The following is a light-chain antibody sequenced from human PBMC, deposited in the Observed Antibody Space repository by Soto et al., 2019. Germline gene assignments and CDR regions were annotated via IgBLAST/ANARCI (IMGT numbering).Light chain of an antibody. CDR3: QQHGTLPPRYT. CDR1: QNLSSNY. J-gene: IGKJ2*01. CDR2: STS. Sequence: VLTQSPGTLSLSPGERATLSCRASQNLSSNYLAWYQQKPGQAPRLLMYSTSTRATGFPDRFSGSGSGTDFTLTISRLEPEDVAVYYCQQHGTLPPRYTFGQGTKLEIK. V-gene: IGKV3-20*01.